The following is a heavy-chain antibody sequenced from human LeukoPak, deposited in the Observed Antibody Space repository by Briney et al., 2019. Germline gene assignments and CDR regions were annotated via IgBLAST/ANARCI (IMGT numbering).Heavy chain of an antibody. Sequence: GGSLRLSCAASGFTFSSYAMSWVRQVPGKGLEWVAVIWYDGSNKYYADSVKGRFTISRDNSKSTVYLQMNSLRAEDTAVYYCARERGYSYGAHCDYWGQGTLVTVSS. CDR3: ARERGYSYGAHCDY. V-gene: IGHV3-33*08. CDR2: IWYDGSNK. CDR1: GFTFSSYA. D-gene: IGHD5-18*01. J-gene: IGHJ4*02.